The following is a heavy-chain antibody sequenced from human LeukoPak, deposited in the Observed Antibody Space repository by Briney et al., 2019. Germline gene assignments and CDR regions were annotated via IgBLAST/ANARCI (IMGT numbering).Heavy chain of an antibody. CDR2: IYSGGST. J-gene: IGHJ6*02. CDR1: GFTVSSNY. D-gene: IGHD2-21*01. V-gene: IGHV3-66*01. Sequence: GGSLRLSCAASGFTVSSNYMSWVRQAPGKGLEWVSVIYSGGSTYYADSVKGRFTISRDNSKNTLYLQMNSLRAEDTAVYYCARDSDLPPIRYGMDVWGQGTTVTVSS. CDR3: ARDSDLPPIRYGMDV.